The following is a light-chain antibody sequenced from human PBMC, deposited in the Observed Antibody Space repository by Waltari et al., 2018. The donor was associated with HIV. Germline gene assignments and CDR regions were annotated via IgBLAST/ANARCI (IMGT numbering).Light chain of an antibody. Sequence: EIVLTQSPVTLSLSSGERAKLSCRDSQNIRKNVAWYQQKSGQPPRLLIYVASTRDTGIPPRFSGAGSGTDFTLTIDSLEPEDFAMYYCQQSSNWPGTFGPGTRVDVK. J-gene: IGKJ3*01. CDR2: VAS. V-gene: IGKV3D-11*03. CDR3: QQSSNWPGT. CDR1: QNIRKN.